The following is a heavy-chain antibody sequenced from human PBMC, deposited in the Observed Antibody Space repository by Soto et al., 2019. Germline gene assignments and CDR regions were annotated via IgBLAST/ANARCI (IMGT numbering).Heavy chain of an antibody. Sequence: GGSLRLSCAASGFTFSSYSMNWVRQAPGKGLEWVSYISSSSSTIYYADSVKGRFTISRDNAKNSLYLQMNSLRDEDTAVYYCARPGYYDSSGYPVWLAPWGQGTLVTVSS. D-gene: IGHD3-22*01. CDR3: ARPGYYDSSGYPVWLAP. CDR2: ISSSSSTI. V-gene: IGHV3-48*02. CDR1: GFTFSSYS. J-gene: IGHJ5*02.